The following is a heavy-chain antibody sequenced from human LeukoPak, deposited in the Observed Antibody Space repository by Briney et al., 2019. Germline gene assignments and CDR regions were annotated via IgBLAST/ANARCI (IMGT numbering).Heavy chain of an antibody. CDR3: ARELDCSGSFDY. D-gene: IGHD3-10*02. CDR2: MSSNWCST. CDR1: GFTFSRYT. J-gene: IGHJ4*02. V-gene: IGHV3-64*01. Sequence: GVSLRLSCAASGFTFSRYTMHWVRQAPGKRLEYFSAMSSNWCSTYYANSVKGRFTLSRDNSKNTLYLQMGSLRFEDMAVYYCARELDCSGSFDYWGQGTLVTVSS.